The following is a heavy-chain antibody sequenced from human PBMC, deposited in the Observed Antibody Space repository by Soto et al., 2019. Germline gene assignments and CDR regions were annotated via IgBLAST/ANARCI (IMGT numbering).Heavy chain of an antibody. CDR1: GGSFSGYY. J-gene: IGHJ4*02. CDR3: ARGRKYYYGSGSFNTFDY. Sequence: SETLSLTCAVYGGSFSGYYWSWIRQPPGKGLEWIGEINHSGSTNYNPSLKSRVTISVDTSKNQFSLKLSSVTAADTAVYYCARGRKYYYGSGSFNTFDYWGQGTLVT. V-gene: IGHV4-34*01. CDR2: INHSGST. D-gene: IGHD3-10*01.